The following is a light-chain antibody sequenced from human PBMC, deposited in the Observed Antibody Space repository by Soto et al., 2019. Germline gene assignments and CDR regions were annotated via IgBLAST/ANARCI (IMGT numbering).Light chain of an antibody. Sequence: DMEMTQSPSSLSASVGDRVTITCRASQSISNYLNWYQHKPGKVPKLLIYAASSLQSGVPTRFSGSGSVTDFTLTINSLQPEDFATYYCQQSYGTPLNFGGGTKIEIK. CDR2: AAS. CDR1: QSISNY. CDR3: QQSYGTPLN. V-gene: IGKV1-39*01. J-gene: IGKJ4*01.